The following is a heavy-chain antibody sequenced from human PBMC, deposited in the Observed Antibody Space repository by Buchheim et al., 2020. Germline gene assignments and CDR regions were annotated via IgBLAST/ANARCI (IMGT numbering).Heavy chain of an antibody. V-gene: IGHV4-34*01. Sequence: QVQLQQWGAGLLKPSETLSLTCAVYGGSFSGYYWSWIRQPPGKGLEWIGEINHSGSTNYNPSLKSRVTISVDTSKNQFSLKLSSVTAADTAVYYCARGGVRGYSGYHVDYWGQGTL. CDR1: GGSFSGYY. CDR3: ARGGVRGYSGYHVDY. J-gene: IGHJ4*02. CDR2: INHSGST. D-gene: IGHD5-12*01.